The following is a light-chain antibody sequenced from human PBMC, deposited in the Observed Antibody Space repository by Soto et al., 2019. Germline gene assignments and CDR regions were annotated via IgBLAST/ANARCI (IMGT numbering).Light chain of an antibody. V-gene: IGKV2-28*01. CDR1: QSLLHSNGYNF. J-gene: IGKJ2*01. Sequence: DIVMTQSPLSLPVTPGEPASISCRSSQSLLHSNGYNFLDWYLQKPGQSPQLLIYLGSNRASGVPDRFSGSGSGTDFTLRISTVEAEDVGTYYCVQALQTPYTFGQGTKLEIK. CDR2: LGS. CDR3: VQALQTPYT.